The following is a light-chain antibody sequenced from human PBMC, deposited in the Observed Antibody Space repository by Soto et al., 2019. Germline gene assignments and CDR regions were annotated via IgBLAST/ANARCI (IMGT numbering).Light chain of an antibody. J-gene: IGLJ3*02. CDR1: KLGDKF. Sequence: SYELTQPPSVSVSPGQTASVTCSGDKLGDKFASWYQQKAGQSPVLVIYEDSKRPSGIPERFSGSNSGNTATLTISGTQAMDEADYHCQAWDSSTAVFGGGTKPTVL. V-gene: IGLV3-1*01. CDR2: EDS. CDR3: QAWDSSTAV.